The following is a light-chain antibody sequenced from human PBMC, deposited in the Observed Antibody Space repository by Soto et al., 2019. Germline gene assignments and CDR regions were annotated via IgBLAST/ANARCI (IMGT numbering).Light chain of an antibody. CDR1: QNINNY. J-gene: IGKJ1*01. V-gene: IGKV1-5*03. CDR2: KAS. Sequence: DIQTTQSPSTLSASVGDRVTITCRASQNINNYLAWYQQKPGKAPKILIYKASSLESGVPSRFSGSGSGTEFTLTISSLQPDDFATYYCQQYSTYTPRTFGQGTKVDIK. CDR3: QQYSTYTPRT.